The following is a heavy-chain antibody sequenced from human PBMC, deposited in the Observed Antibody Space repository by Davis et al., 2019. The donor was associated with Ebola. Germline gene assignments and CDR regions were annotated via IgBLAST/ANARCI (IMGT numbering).Heavy chain of an antibody. CDR2: IIPIFGTA. CDR1: GGTFSSYA. J-gene: IGHJ4*02. CDR3: ARDFWGEKGYSKSPPTASFDY. Sequence: SVKVSCKASGGTFSSYAISWVRQAPGQGLEWMGGIIPIFGTANYAQKFQGRVTITADESTSTAYMELSSLRSEDTAVYYCARDFWGEKGYSKSPPTASFDYWGQGTLVTVSS. V-gene: IGHV1-69*13. D-gene: IGHD4-11*01.